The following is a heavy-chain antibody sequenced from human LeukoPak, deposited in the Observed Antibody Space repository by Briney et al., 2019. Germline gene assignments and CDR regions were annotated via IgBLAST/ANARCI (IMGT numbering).Heavy chain of an antibody. Sequence: GGSLRLSCAASGFTFSSYSMNWVRQAPGKGLEWVSSISSSSSYIYYADSVKGRFTISRDNAKNSLYLQMNSLRAEDTAVYYCATFGGSGFAFDIWGQGTMVTVSS. CDR1: GFTFSSYS. J-gene: IGHJ3*02. D-gene: IGHD3-22*01. CDR3: ATFGGSGFAFDI. CDR2: ISSSSSYI. V-gene: IGHV3-21*01.